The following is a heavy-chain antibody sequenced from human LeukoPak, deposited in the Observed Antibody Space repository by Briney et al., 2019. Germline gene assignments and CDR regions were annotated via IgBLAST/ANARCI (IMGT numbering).Heavy chain of an antibody. CDR1: GFTFSNYG. D-gene: IGHD3-22*01. CDR2: IWYDGSIK. Sequence: GGSLRLSCAASGFTFSNYGMHWVRQAPGKGLEWVAVIWYDGSIKYYADSVKGRFSISRDNSKNTLYLQMNSPRAEDTAVYYCARPQYYYYDSSGPSGGVGYFDYWGQGTLVTVSS. J-gene: IGHJ4*02. CDR3: ARPQYYYYDSSGPSGGVGYFDY. V-gene: IGHV3-33*01.